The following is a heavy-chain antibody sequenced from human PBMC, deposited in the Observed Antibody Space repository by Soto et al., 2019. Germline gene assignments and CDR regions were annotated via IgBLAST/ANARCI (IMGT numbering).Heavy chain of an antibody. Sequence: QVQLQQWGAGLLKPSETLSLTCAVYGGSFSGYYWTWIRQPPGTGLEWIGEINHSGSTNYNPSLKSRVTISVDPDKNQCSLKLTSVTAADTAVYYCARDKITGLFDYWGQGTLVTVSS. J-gene: IGHJ4*02. CDR1: GGSFSGYY. D-gene: IGHD2-8*02. CDR2: INHSGST. V-gene: IGHV4-34*01. CDR3: ARDKITGLFDY.